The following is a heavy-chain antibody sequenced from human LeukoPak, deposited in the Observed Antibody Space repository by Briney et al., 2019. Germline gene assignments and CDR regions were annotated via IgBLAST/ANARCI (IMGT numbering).Heavy chain of an antibody. CDR1: EDYA. D-gene: IGHD3-10*01. V-gene: IGHV3-9*01. J-gene: IGHJ4*02. CDR2: IAWNTGNT. CDR3: AKDMNSYGSGSSYNPWGPFDS. Sequence: EDYAMWWAQQDQKKGLEWVSGIAWNTGNTGYADSVKGRFTISRDNAENSLYLQMNSLRAEDTALYYCAKDMNSYGSGSSYNPWGPFDSWGQGTLVTVSS.